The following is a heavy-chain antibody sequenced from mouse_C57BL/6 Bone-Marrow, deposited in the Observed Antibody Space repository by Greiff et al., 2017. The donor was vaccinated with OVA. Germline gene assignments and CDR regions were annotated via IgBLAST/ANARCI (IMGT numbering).Heavy chain of an antibody. J-gene: IGHJ1*03. Sequence: QVQLQQPGAEPVKPGASVKMSCKASGYTFTSYWITWVKQRPGQGLEWIGDIYPGSGSTNYNEKFKSKATLTVDTSSSTAYMQLSSLTSEDSAVYYCASNYYGSSYWYFDVWGTGTTVTVSS. V-gene: IGHV1-55*01. CDR1: GYTFTSYW. CDR3: ASNYYGSSYWYFDV. CDR2: IYPGSGST. D-gene: IGHD1-1*01.